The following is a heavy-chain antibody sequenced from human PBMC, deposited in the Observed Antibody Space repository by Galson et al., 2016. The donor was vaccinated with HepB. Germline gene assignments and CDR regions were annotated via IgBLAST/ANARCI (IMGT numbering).Heavy chain of an antibody. V-gene: IGHV2-70*20. CDR3: ARLPSGDYFDF. D-gene: IGHD1-26*01. J-gene: IGHJ4*02. Sequence: PALVKPTQTPTLTCSFSGFSLKTRGMCVSWVRQPPGKGLEWLALIDWDDQRYYTTSLKTNLTISGDTAQNQVVLTLANVDPADTATYYCARLPSGDYFDFWGQGTLVTVSS. CDR1: GFSLKTRGMC. CDR2: IDWDDQR.